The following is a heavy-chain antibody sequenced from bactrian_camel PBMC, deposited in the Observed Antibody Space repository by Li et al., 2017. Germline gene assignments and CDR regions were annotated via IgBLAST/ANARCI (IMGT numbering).Heavy chain of an antibody. Sequence: HVQLVESGGGSVQAGGSLRLSCKVTDDPTSKYYMDNTYCMGWFRQTPGKEREGVAVFARVGSNPLYGDSVRGRFTISLDNAKTTLYLQMNSLTPEDTGTYYCQASLGKTFCSGAYFAGRIRPIFGSSGHGTQVTVS. CDR3: QASLGKTFCSGAYFAGRIRPIFGS. CDR1: DDPTSKYYMDNTYC. V-gene: IGHV3S60*01. J-gene: IGHJ6*01. CDR2: FARVGSNP. D-gene: IGHD2*01.